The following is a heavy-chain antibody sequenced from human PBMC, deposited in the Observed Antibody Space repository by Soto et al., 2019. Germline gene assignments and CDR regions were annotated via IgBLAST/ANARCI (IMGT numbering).Heavy chain of an antibody. CDR2: ISSSGGST. CDR3: MRPAPRGRHYFYFGMDV. J-gene: IGHJ6*02. CDR1: GFTFGDYA. V-gene: IGHV3-23*01. D-gene: IGHD3-10*01. Sequence: GGSLRLSCAASGFTFGDYAMRWVRQAPGKGLEWVSGISSSGGSTYYVDSVKGRFTISRDNSKNLLFLLMNRLRVEDTAVYFCMRPAPRGRHYFYFGMDVWGQGTTVTVSS.